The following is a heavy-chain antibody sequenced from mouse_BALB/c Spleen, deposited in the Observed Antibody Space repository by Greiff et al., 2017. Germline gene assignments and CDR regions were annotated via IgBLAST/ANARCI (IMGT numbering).Heavy chain of an antibody. D-gene: IGHD2-14*01. V-gene: IGHV5-9-4*01. CDR1: GFTFSSYA. Sequence: EVKLMESGGGLVKPGGSLKLSCAASGFTFSSYAMSWVRQSPEKRLEWVAEISSGGSYTYYPDTVTGRFTISRDNAKNTLYLEMSSLRSEDTAMYYCARAYYRYAWFAYWGQGTLVTVSA. CDR2: ISSGGSYT. CDR3: ARAYYRYAWFAY. J-gene: IGHJ3*01.